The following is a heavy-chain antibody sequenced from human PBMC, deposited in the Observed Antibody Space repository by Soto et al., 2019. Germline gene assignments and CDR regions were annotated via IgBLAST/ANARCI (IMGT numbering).Heavy chain of an antibody. J-gene: IGHJ6*02. CDR1: GFTFSSYA. CDR2: ISYDGSNK. V-gene: IGHV3-30-3*01. CDR3: ARDERWLQPYYYYYGMDV. D-gene: IGHD5-12*01. Sequence: LRLSCAASGFTFSSYAMHWVRQAPGKGLEWVAVISYDGSNKYYADSVKGRFTISRDNSKNTLYLQMNSLRAEDTAVYYCARDERWLQPYYYYYGMDVWGQGTTVTVSS.